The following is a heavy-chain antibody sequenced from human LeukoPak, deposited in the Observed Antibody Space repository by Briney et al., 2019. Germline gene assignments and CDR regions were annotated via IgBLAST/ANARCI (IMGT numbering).Heavy chain of an antibody. J-gene: IGHJ4*02. CDR3: ARERATMVRGPIRY. V-gene: IGHV3-30-3*01. CDR1: GFTFSSYA. CDR2: ISYDGSNK. Sequence: GGSLRLSCAASGFTFSSYAMHWVRQAPGKGLEWVAVISYDGSNKYYADSVKGRFTISRDNSKNTLYLQMNSLRAEDTAVYYCARERATMVRGPIRYWGQGTLVTVSS. D-gene: IGHD3-10*01.